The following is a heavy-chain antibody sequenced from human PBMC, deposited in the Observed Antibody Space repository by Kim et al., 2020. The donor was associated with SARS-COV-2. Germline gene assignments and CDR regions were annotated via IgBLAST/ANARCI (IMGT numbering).Heavy chain of an antibody. Sequence: GESLKISCKGSGYSFTSYWISWVRQMPGKGLEWMGRIDPSDSYTNYSPSFQGHVTISADKSISTAYLQWSSLKASDTAMYYCARRGDDYVWGSYRFEYWGQGTLVTVSS. D-gene: IGHD3-16*02. CDR3: ARRGDDYVWGSYRFEY. V-gene: IGHV5-10-1*01. J-gene: IGHJ4*02. CDR1: GYSFTSYW. CDR2: IDPSDSYT.